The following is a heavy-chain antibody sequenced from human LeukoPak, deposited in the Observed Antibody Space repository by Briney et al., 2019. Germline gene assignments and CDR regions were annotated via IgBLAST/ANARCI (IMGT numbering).Heavy chain of an antibody. Sequence: GGSLRLSCAASGFTFSSYAMHWVRQAPGKGLEWVAVISYDGSNKYYADSVKGRFTISRDNSKNTLYLQMNSLSAEDTAVYYCAIIMVATSRDDFDYWGQGTLVTVSS. CDR1: GFTFSSYA. D-gene: IGHD5-12*01. V-gene: IGHV3-30-3*01. J-gene: IGHJ4*02. CDR2: ISYDGSNK. CDR3: AIIMVATSRDDFDY.